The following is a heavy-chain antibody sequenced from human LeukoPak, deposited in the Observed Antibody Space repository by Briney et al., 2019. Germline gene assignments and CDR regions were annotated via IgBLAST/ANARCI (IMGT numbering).Heavy chain of an antibody. V-gene: IGHV4-34*01. D-gene: IGHD2-21*02. CDR1: GGFFSSYY. CDR2: INHIGST. Sequence: SETLSLTCAVYGGFFSSYYWSWIRQPPGKGLEWIGEINHIGSTNYNPSLKSRVTISVDTSKNQFSLKLSSVTAADTAVYYCARGPMVVVTATAEYFQHWGQGTLVTVSS. CDR3: ARGPMVVVTATAEYFQH. J-gene: IGHJ1*01.